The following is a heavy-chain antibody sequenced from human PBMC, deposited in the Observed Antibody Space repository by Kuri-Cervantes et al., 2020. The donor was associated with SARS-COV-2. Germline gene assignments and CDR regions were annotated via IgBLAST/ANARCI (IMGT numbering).Heavy chain of an antibody. D-gene: IGHD3-3*01. CDR1: GFTFSSYS. CDR3: ARDCYDFNNGYYTGQFAY. Sequence: GGSLRLSCAVSGFTFSSYSMSWVRQAPGKGLEWASSISNSGSYIYYADSVRGRFTISRDNAKNSLYLQMNSLRAEDTAVYYCARDCYDFNNGYYTGQFAYWGQGTLVTVSS. J-gene: IGHJ4*02. CDR2: ISNSGSYI. V-gene: IGHV3-21*01.